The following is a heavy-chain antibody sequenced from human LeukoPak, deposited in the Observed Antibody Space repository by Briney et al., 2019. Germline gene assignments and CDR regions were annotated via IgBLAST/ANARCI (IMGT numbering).Heavy chain of an antibody. CDR3: AIMGSAYGNAFDV. V-gene: IGHV4-59*02. J-gene: IGHJ3*01. Sequence: SETLSLTCAVSGGSVNSHFCSWVRHSPGKELEWIGYYYYGGSTLYNPSLSSRVTISVDTSKNHFSLRLNSVTAADTGVYYCAIMGSAYGNAFDVWGQGTMVTVSP. CDR1: GGSVNSHF. CDR2: YYYGGST. D-gene: IGHD1-1*01.